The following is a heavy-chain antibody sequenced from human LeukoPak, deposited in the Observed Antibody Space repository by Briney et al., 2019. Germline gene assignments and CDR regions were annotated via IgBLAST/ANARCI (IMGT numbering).Heavy chain of an antibody. CDR1: GYSFISYW. V-gene: IGHV5-51*01. CDR2: IFPGDSDT. Sequence: GESLKISCKGSGYSFISYWIGWVRQMPGKGLEWIGIIFPGDSDTRYSPSFQGQVTISADKSISTAYLQWISLKASDTAMYYCARQCTNSSFYYYYYGMDVWGQGTTVTVSS. D-gene: IGHD2-2*01. CDR3: ARQCTNSSFYYYYYGMDV. J-gene: IGHJ6*02.